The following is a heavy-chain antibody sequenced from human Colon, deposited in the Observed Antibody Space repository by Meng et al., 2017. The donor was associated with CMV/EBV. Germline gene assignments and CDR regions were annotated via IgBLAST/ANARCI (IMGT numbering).Heavy chain of an antibody. CDR3: VKSLVGTRDYFDY. D-gene: IGHD1-1*01. J-gene: IGHJ4*02. CDR1: GFTFSNYA. CDR2: IRNDASLT. Sequence: AASGFTFSNYAMHWVRQAPGKGLEWVASIRNDASLTYYLDSVEGRFTISRDNSKDTLSLQLTSLRGDDTAVYYCVKSLVGTRDYFDYWGQGTLVTVSS. V-gene: IGHV3-30*02.